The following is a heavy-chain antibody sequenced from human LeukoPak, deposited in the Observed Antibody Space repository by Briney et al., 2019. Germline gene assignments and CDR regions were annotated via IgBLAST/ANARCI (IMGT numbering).Heavy chain of an antibody. Sequence: SETLSLTCSVSGSSISPHHWTWIRQAPGEGLEWMGYIYYRGTTNYSPSLKNRLTMSVDTSKNQISLKLTSVTAADTAVYYCARIQPSCPGLGFCSFDIWGQGTLATVS. D-gene: IGHD3-3*01. CDR2: IYYRGTT. J-gene: IGHJ3*02. CDR1: GSSISPHH. V-gene: IGHV4-59*11. CDR3: ARIQPSCPGLGFCSFDI.